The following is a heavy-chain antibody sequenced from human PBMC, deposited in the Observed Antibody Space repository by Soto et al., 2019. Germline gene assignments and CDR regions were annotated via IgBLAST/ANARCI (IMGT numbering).Heavy chain of an antibody. CDR3: ARALWFGEGYYYYGMVV. D-gene: IGHD3-10*01. V-gene: IGHV1-69*13. CDR2: IIPIFGTA. Sequence: SVKVSCKASGGTFSSYAISWVRQAPGHGLEWMGGIIPIFGTANYAQKFQGRVTITADESTSTAYMELSSLRSEDTAVYYCARALWFGEGYYYYGMVVWGQGTTVTVSS. CDR1: GGTFSSYA. J-gene: IGHJ6*02.